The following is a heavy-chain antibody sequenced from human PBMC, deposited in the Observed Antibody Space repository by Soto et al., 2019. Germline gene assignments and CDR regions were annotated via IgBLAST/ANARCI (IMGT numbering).Heavy chain of an antibody. J-gene: IGHJ6*02. CDR2: IYSGGST. CDR1: GFTVSSNY. V-gene: IGHV3-53*01. CDR3: ARDPPATRHGMDV. Sequence: PGGSLRLSCGASGFTVSSNYMSWVRQAPGKGLEWVSVIYSGGSTYYADSVRGRFTISRDNSKNTLYLQMKSLRAEDTAVYYCARDPPATRHGMDVWGQGTTVTVSS.